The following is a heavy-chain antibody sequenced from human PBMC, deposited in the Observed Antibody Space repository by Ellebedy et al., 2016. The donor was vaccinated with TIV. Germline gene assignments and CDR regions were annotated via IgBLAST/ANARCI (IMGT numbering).Heavy chain of an antibody. D-gene: IGHD3-3*01. V-gene: IGHV1-3*01. CDR3: ARDLFLGLDFDS. CDR2: INAGNGNT. Sequence: ASVKVSXXASGYTFTNYAMHWVRQAPGQRLEWMGWINAGNGNTKYSQKFQGRVTITRDTSASTAYMDLSSLRSEDTAVYYCARDLFLGLDFDSWGQGTLVTVSS. CDR1: GYTFTNYA. J-gene: IGHJ4*02.